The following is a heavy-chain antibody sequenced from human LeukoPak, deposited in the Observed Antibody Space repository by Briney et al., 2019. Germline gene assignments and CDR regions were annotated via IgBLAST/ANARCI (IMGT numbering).Heavy chain of an antibody. CDR1: GFIFSNYW. D-gene: IGHD6-19*01. Sequence: PGGSLRLSCAASGFIFSNYWMSWVRQAPGKGLEWVSYISSSGSTIYYADSVKGRFTISRDNAKNSLYLQMNSLRAEDTAVYYCARDGVTYSSGWYTEFDYWGQGTLVTVSS. J-gene: IGHJ4*02. CDR3: ARDGVTYSSGWYTEFDY. V-gene: IGHV3-11*04. CDR2: ISSSGSTI.